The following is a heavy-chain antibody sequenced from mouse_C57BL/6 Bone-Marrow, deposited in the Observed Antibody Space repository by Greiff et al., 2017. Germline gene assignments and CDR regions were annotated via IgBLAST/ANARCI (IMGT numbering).Heavy chain of an antibody. J-gene: IGHJ3*01. V-gene: IGHV5-4*01. CDR3: ARDWSRVAY. CDR2: ISSGGSYT. D-gene: IGHD3-1*01. CDR1: GFTFSSYG. Sequence: EVQLVESGGDLVKPGGSLKLSCAASGFTFSSYGMYWVRQTPDKRLEWVATISSGGSYTYYPDNVKGRFTISRDNAKNNLYLQMSHLKSEDTAMYYCARDWSRVAYWGQGTLVTVSA.